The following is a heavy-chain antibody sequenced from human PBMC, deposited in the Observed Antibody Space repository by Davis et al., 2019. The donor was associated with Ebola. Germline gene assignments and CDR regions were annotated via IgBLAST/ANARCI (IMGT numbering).Heavy chain of an antibody. CDR3: ARGSSGYDYPAVY. D-gene: IGHD5-12*01. V-gene: IGHV1-18*04. CDR2: ISADNRNT. Sequence: AASVKVSCKASGYTFTNYGITWVRQAPGQGLEWMGWISADNRNTNYAQKFQGRVTMTTDTSTSTAYMELKSLTSDDTAVYFCARGSSGYDYPAVYWGQGTLVTVSS. J-gene: IGHJ4*02. CDR1: GYTFTNYG.